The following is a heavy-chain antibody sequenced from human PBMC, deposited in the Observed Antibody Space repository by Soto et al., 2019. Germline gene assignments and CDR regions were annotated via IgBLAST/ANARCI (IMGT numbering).Heavy chain of an antibody. D-gene: IGHD6-13*01. Sequence: GGSLRLSCAASGFTFSSYAICWGCPAPAKGLEWGSAISGSGGSTYYADSVKGRFTISRDNSKNTLYLQMNSLRAEDTAVYYCAKDSYSSSWYASRGANSFDPWGQGTLVTVSS. V-gene: IGHV3-23*01. CDR2: ISGSGGST. CDR1: GFTFSSYA. J-gene: IGHJ5*02. CDR3: AKDSYSSSWYASRGANSFDP.